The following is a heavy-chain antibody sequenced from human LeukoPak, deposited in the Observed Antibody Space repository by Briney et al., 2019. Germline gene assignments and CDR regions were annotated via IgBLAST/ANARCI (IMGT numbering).Heavy chain of an antibody. CDR3: AKSSYYDSSGYYREYYFDY. D-gene: IGHD3-22*01. V-gene: IGHV3-53*01. Sequence: GGSLRLSCAASGFTVSSNYMSWVRQAPGKGLQWVSLIYSGGSTYYADSVKGRFTISRDNSKNTLYLQMNSLRAEDTAVYYCAKSSYYDSSGYYREYYFDYWGQGTLVTVSS. J-gene: IGHJ4*02. CDR2: IYSGGST. CDR1: GFTVSSNY.